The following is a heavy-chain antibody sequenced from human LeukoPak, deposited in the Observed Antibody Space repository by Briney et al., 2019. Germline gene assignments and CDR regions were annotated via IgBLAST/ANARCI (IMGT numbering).Heavy chain of an antibody. Sequence: GGSLRLSCAASGFTFSSYGMHWVRQAPGKGLEWVAFIRYDGGNKYYADSVKGRFTISRDNSKNTLYLQMNSLRAEDTAVYYCAKDLTEYYYGSGIYWGQGTLVTVSS. CDR1: GFTFSSYG. V-gene: IGHV3-30*02. D-gene: IGHD3-10*01. CDR2: IRYDGGNK. J-gene: IGHJ4*02. CDR3: AKDLTEYYYGSGIY.